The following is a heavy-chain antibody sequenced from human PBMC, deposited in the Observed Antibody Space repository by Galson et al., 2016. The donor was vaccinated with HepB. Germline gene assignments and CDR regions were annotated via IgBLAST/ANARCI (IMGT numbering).Heavy chain of an antibody. CDR3: AKRAGGFGEGQFDH. CDR2: INGGGDWA. CDR1: GFTFSTYD. J-gene: IGHJ4*02. Sequence: SLRLSCAVSGFTFSTYDMSWVRQAPGKGLEWVATINGGGDWAPSAGSVSGRFTISKDNSRNTLYLQMNSLRAEDTAIYFCAKRAGGFGEGQFDHWGPGTIVSVSS. V-gene: IGHV3-23*01. D-gene: IGHD3-10*01.